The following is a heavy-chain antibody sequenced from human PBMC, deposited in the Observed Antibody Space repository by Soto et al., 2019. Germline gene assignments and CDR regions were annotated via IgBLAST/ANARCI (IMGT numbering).Heavy chain of an antibody. J-gene: IGHJ4*02. V-gene: IGHV3-66*01. CDR3: TRDSSPTVTADS. CDR1: GFTVSGSY. Sequence: HPGGSLRLSCAAFGFTVSGSYMTWVRQAPGKGLEWVSVMYSGGSTYYADSVKGRFTVSRDTSKNTLYLQMNNLRAEDTAVYYCTRDSSPTVTADSWGQGTLVTVSS. D-gene: IGHD4-17*01. CDR2: MYSGGST.